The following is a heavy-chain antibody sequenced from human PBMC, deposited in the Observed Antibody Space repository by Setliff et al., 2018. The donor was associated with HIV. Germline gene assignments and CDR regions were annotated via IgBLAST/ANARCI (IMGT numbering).Heavy chain of an antibody. CDR3: AKDAFPVSNTWYGGIDC. J-gene: IGHJ4*02. CDR2: ISNNGGKT. CDR1: GFTFSSYA. V-gene: IGHV3-23*01. Sequence: LRLFCAASGFTFSSYAMTWVRQAPGKGLERVSSISNNGGKTYYADSEKGRFTISRDNSKNTLYLQMNSLRAADTAVYYCAKDAFPVSNTWYGGIDCWGQGTLVTVSS. D-gene: IGHD6-13*01.